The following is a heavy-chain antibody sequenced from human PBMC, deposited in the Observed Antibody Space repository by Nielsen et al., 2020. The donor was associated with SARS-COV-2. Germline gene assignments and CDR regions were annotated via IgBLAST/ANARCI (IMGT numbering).Heavy chain of an antibody. CDR2: IYYNGST. CDR1: GGSISSYY. CDR3: ARVTMVRGRDYYYYYGMDV. J-gene: IGHJ6*02. V-gene: IGHV4-59*01. D-gene: IGHD3-10*01. Sequence: SETLSLTCTVSGGSISSYYWSWIRQPPGKGLEWIGYIYYNGSTNYNPSLKSRVTISVDTSKNQFSLKLSSVTAADTAVYYCARVTMVRGRDYYYYYGMDVWGQGTTVTVSS.